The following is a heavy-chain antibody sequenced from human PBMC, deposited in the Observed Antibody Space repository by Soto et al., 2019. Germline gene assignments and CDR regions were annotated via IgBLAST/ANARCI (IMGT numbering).Heavy chain of an antibody. CDR2: IIPIFGTA. J-gene: IGHJ4*02. V-gene: IGHV1-69*01. CDR3: ARDGGRHSGGIDY. D-gene: IGHD1-26*01. CDR1: GGTFSSYS. Sequence: QVQLVQSGAEVKKPGSSVKVSCKASGGTFSSYSINWVRQAPGQGLEWMGVIIPIFGTANYAQKFQGRVTITADESTSTAYMDLSSLRSEDTAVYYCARDGGRHSGGIDYCGQGTLVTVSS.